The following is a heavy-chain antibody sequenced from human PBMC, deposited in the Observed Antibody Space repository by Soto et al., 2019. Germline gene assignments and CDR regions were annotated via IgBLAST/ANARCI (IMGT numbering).Heavy chain of an antibody. D-gene: IGHD3-3*01. CDR3: AREIFGVIISGGRDAFDI. J-gene: IGHJ3*02. CDR1: GGTFSTSA. V-gene: IGHV1-69*01. CDR2: IIHIFGTA. Sequence: QVQLVQSGAEVKKPGSSVKVSCKASGGTFSTSAISWVRQAPGQGLEWMGGIIHIFGTAKYAQKFQGRVTITEDESTSTAYMELSSLRSEDTAVYYCAREIFGVIISGGRDAFDIWGQGTMVTVSS.